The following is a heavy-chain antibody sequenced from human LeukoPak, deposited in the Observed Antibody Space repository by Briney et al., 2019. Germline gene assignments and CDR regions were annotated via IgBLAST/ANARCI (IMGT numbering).Heavy chain of an antibody. CDR2: IRSKTFGGTT. Sequence: GSLRLSCTASGFTFGDYAMSWVRQAPGRGLEWVGFIRSKTFGGTTEYAASVKGRFTISRDDSKSIAYLQMNSLKTEDTAVYYCTSSFGELSFFDYWGQGTLLTVSS. V-gene: IGHV3-49*04. D-gene: IGHD3-10*01. CDR3: TSSFGELSFFDY. CDR1: GFTFGDYA. J-gene: IGHJ4*02.